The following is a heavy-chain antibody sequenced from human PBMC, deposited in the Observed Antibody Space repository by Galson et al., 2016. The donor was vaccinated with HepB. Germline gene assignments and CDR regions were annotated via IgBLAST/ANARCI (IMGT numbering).Heavy chain of an antibody. Sequence: SVKVSCKASGYTFTSYDINWVRQATGQGPEWMGWMNPKSGNTGHAQKFRGRVTMTRDTSTSTVYMELSSLRSEDTAVYYCARSAYSGSYYGRDWFDPWGQGTLVTVSS. D-gene: IGHD1-26*01. CDR3: ARSAYSGSYYGRDWFDP. V-gene: IGHV1-8*01. CDR2: MNPKSGNT. CDR1: GYTFTSYD. J-gene: IGHJ5*02.